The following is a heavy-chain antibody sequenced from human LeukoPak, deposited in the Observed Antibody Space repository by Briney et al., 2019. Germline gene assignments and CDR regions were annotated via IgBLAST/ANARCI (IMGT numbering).Heavy chain of an antibody. V-gene: IGHV4-59*08. CDR2: IYYSGST. Sequence: SETLSLTCTVSGGSISSYYWSWIRQPPGKGLEWIGYIYYSGSTNYNPSLKSRVTISVDTSKNQFSLKLSSVTAADTAVYYCARHGNPGDAFDIWGQGTMVTVSA. CDR1: GGSISSYY. CDR3: ARHGNPGDAFDI. J-gene: IGHJ3*02.